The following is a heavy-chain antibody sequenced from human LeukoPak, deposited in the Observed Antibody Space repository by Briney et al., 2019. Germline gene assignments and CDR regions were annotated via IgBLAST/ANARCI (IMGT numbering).Heavy chain of an antibody. V-gene: IGHV3-30-3*01. D-gene: IGHD6-13*01. CDR3: ARDGSGSSWYDLDY. CDR1: GFTFSSYA. J-gene: IGHJ4*02. CDR2: ISYGGSNK. Sequence: PGGSLRLSCTASGFTFSSYAMHWVRQAPGEGLEWVAVISYGGSNKYYADSVKGRFTISRDNSKNTLYLQMNSLRAEDTAVYYCARDGSGSSWYDLDYWGQGTLVTVSS.